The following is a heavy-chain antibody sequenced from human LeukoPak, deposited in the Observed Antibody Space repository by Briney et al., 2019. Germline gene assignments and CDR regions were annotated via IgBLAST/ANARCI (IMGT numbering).Heavy chain of an antibody. V-gene: IGHV1-69*06. J-gene: IGHJ3*02. Sequence: GASVKVSCKASGYTFTSYGISWVRQAPGQGLEWMRGIIPIFGTANYAQKFQGRVTITADKSTSTAYMELSSLRSEDTAVYYCARSRPHRVGYHVDTGSFDIWGQGTMVTVSS. CDR3: ARSRPHRVGYHVDTGSFDI. D-gene: IGHD5-18*01. CDR1: GYTFTSYG. CDR2: IIPIFGTA.